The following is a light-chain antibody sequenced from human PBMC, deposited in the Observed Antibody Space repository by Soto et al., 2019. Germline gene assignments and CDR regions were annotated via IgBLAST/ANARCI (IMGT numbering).Light chain of an antibody. Sequence: QSALTQPPSASGSPGQSVTISCTGTSSDVGGYNFVSWYQHHPGKAPKLIIYEVNKRPSGVPNRFSGSKSGNTAPLTVSGLQAEDEADYYCNSYAGSNIYVFGTGTKLTVL. CDR2: EVN. CDR1: SSDVGGYNF. V-gene: IGLV2-8*01. J-gene: IGLJ1*01. CDR3: NSYAGSNIYV.